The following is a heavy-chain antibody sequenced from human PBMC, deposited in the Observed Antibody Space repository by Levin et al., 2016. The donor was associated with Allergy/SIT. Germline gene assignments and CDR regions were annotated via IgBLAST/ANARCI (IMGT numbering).Heavy chain of an antibody. D-gene: IGHD6-6*01. CDR1: GGTFSSYA. Sequence: SVKVSCKASGGTFSSYAISWVRQAPGQGLEWMGGIIPIFGTANYAQKFQGRVTITADESTSTAYMELSSLRSEDTAVYYCGSSEGYYYGMDVWGQGTTVTVSS. CDR2: IIPIFGTA. CDR3: GSSEGYYYGMDV. J-gene: IGHJ6*02. V-gene: IGHV1-69*13.